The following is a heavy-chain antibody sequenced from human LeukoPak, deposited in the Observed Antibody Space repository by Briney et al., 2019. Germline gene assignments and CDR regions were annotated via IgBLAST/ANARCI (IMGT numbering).Heavy chain of an antibody. Sequence: SETLSLTCAVSGGSISGYHWSWIRQPPGKGLEWLGYIYYSGSSNYNPSLKSRVTISADTSKNQFSLKLSSVTAADTAVYYCARVPRSYYYYYYMDVWGKGTTVTVSS. CDR3: ARVPRSYYYYYYMDV. CDR1: GGSISGYH. V-gene: IGHV4-59*01. J-gene: IGHJ6*03. CDR2: IYYSGSS.